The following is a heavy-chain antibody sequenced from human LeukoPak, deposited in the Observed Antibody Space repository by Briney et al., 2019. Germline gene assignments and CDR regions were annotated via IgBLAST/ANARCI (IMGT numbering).Heavy chain of an antibody. CDR2: INTDGSIT. CDR3: ARDRGPRTGFMVREAYDY. J-gene: IGHJ4*02. Sequence: PGGSLRLPCAASGFTFSGYWIHWVRQAPGKGLVWVSRINTDGSITNYADSVKGRFSISRDNAKNTLYLQMSSLRAEDTAVYYCARDRGPRTGFMVREAYDYWGQGTLVTVSS. V-gene: IGHV3-74*01. CDR1: GFTFSGYW. D-gene: IGHD3-10*01.